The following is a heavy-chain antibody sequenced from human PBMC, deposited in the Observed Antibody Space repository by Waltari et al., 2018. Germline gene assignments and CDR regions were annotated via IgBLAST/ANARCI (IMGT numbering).Heavy chain of an antibody. Sequence: QVKLEQWGTGLLKPSENLSLTCAVDGGPFSGYFWTWIRQPPGKGLEWIGEINDIGTTNYNVSLRSRITMSIDTAKKQFSLILRSVTAADTAVYYCVRRGRGYTYSYLPFWAQGTQVTVSS. CDR3: VRRGRGYTYSYLPF. D-gene: IGHD5-18*01. CDR1: GGPFSGYF. CDR2: INDIGTT. J-gene: IGHJ4*02. V-gene: IGHV4-34*01.